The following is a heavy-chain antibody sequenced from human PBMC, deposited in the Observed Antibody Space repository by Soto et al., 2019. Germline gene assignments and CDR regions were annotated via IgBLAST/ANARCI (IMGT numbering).Heavy chain of an antibody. Sequence: SETLSLTCTVSGASISAFYWSWIRQPPGKGLEWIGHIYYTGGTNYNPSLKSRVTISVDTSKNQFSLNPTSVTAADTAVYYCARRRDGYTGVWFDPWGQGTLVTVSS. CDR2: IYYTGGT. J-gene: IGHJ5*02. D-gene: IGHD5-12*01. V-gene: IGHV4-59*01. CDR1: GASISAFY. CDR3: ARRRDGYTGVWFDP.